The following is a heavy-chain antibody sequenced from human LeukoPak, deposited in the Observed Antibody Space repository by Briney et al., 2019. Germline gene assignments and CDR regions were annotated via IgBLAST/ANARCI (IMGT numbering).Heavy chain of an antibody. CDR3: ARDPSNSSGFHPHSDY. CDR2: ISAYNGDT. V-gene: IGHV1-18*01. CDR1: GYTFTNHG. D-gene: IGHD3-22*01. Sequence: ASVKVSCKASGYTFTNHGITWVRQAPGQGLEWMGWISAYNGDTKYAQKPQGRVTMTTDTSTNTAYMELRSLRSDDTAVYYCARDPSNSSGFHPHSDYWGEGTLVTVSS. J-gene: IGHJ4*02.